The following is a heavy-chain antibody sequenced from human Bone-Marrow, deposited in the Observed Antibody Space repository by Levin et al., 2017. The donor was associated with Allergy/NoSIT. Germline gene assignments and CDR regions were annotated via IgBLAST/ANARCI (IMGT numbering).Heavy chain of an antibody. J-gene: IGHJ3*02. CDR3: ARGITIFGVVLAVNDAFDI. V-gene: IGHV4-31*03. CDR2: ISYSGNT. D-gene: IGHD3-3*01. Sequence: LRLSCTVSGYSISGNTYYWTWIRQHPGKGLEWIGYISYSGNTFYNASLKSRLTISVDTSKTHFSLRLSSVTAADTAVYYCARGITIFGVVLAVNDAFDIWGQGTMVTVSS. CDR1: GYSISGNTYY.